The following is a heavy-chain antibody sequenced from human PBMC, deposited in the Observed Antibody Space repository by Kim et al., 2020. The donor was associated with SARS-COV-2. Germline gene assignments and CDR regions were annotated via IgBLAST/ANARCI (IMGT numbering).Heavy chain of an antibody. D-gene: IGHD3-9*01. V-gene: IGHV3-7*03. CDR3: AREYL. J-gene: IGHJ4*02. Sequence: IKGDGREKNYVDSVKGRFTISRDTARNSLSLQMDSLRVEDTAVYYCAREYLWGQGTQVTVS. CDR2: IKGDGREK.